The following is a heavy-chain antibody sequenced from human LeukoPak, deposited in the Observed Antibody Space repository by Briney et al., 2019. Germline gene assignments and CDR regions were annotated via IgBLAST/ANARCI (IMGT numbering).Heavy chain of an antibody. CDR3: ARDLGIAAAGRLDY. V-gene: IGHV3-48*01. CDR2: ISSSSSTI. J-gene: IGHJ4*02. CDR1: GFTFSSYS. Sequence: PGGSLRLSCTASGFTFSSYSMNWVRQAPGKGLEWVSYISSSSSTIYYADSVKGRFTISRDNAKNSLYLQMNSLRAEDTAVYYCARDLGIAAAGRLDYWGQGTLVTVSS. D-gene: IGHD6-13*01.